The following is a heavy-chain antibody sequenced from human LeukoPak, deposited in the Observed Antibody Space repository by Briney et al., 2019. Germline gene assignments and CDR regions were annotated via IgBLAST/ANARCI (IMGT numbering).Heavy chain of an antibody. J-gene: IGHJ4*02. CDR3: ARHRRVGATGFDY. V-gene: IGHV4-39*01. CDR1: GGSISSSSYY. CDR2: IYYSGST. D-gene: IGHD1-26*01. Sequence: SETLSLTCTLCGGSISSSSYYWGGIRQPPGKGLEWIGSIYYSGSTYYNPSLKSRVTISVDTSKNQFSLKLSSVTAADTAVYYLARHRRVGATGFDYWGQGTLVTVSS.